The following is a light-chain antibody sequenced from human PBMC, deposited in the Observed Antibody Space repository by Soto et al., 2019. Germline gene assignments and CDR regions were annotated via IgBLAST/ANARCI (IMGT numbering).Light chain of an antibody. J-gene: IGLJ3*02. Sequence: QSVLTQPPSVSGAPGQRVTISCTGSSSNIGAGYDVHWYQQLPGTAPKLLIYGNSNRPSGVPDRFSGSKSGTSASLAITGLQAEDEADYYCQSYHSSLSGWVFGGGTKLNVL. CDR1: SSNIGAGYD. CDR3: QSYHSSLSGWV. V-gene: IGLV1-40*01. CDR2: GNS.